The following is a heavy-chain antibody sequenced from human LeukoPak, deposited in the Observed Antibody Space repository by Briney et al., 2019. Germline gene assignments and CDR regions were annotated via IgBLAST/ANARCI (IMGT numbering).Heavy chain of an antibody. D-gene: IGHD3-10*01. J-gene: IGHJ4*02. CDR2: INHSGST. Sequence: SETLSLTCAVYGGSFSGYYWSWIRQPPGKGLEWIGEINHSGSTNYNPSLKSRVTISVDTSKNQFSLKLSSVTAADTAVYYCARDGSGSPGGYWGQGTLVTVSS. CDR1: GGSFSGYY. V-gene: IGHV4-34*01. CDR3: ARDGSGSPGGY.